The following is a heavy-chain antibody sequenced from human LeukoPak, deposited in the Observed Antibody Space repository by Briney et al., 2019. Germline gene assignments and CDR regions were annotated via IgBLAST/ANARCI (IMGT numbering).Heavy chain of an antibody. V-gene: IGHV4-59*01. CDR3: AREPPGIEDAFDI. J-gene: IGHJ3*02. Sequence: SETLSLTCAVSGGSIRSYYWSWIRQPPGRGLEWIGYIYYSGSTNYNPSLKSRVTISVDTSKNQFSLKLSSVTAADTAVYYCAREPPGIEDAFDIWGQGTMVTVSS. D-gene: IGHD2-15*01. CDR2: IYYSGST. CDR1: GGSIRSYY.